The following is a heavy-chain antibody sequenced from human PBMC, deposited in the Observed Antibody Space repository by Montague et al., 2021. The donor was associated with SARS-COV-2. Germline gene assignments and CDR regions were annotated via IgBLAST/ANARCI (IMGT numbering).Heavy chain of an antibody. J-gene: IGHJ6*02. D-gene: IGHD3-10*01. CDR1: GGSISSYY. CDR3: ARRLLWFGGARMDV. Sequence: SETLSLTCTVSGGSISSYYWSWIRQPPGKGLEWIGYIYYSGSTNYNPSLKSRVTISVDTSKNQFSLKLSSVTAADTAVYYCARRLLWFGGARMDVWGQGTTVTVSS. CDR2: IYYSGST. V-gene: IGHV4-59*08.